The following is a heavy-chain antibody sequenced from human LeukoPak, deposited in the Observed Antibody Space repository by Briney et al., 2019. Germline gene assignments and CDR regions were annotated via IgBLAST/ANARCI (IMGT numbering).Heavy chain of an antibody. Sequence: GGSLRLSCAASGFTFSDYYMSWIRQAPGKGLEWVSYISSSGSSIYYADSVKGRFTISRDNAKNSLYLQMNSLRAEDTAVYYCARGRCSSTSCYGLNWFDPWGQGTLVTVSS. D-gene: IGHD2-2*01. CDR2: ISSSGSSI. CDR3: ARGRCSSTSCYGLNWFDP. V-gene: IGHV3-11*01. CDR1: GFTFSDYY. J-gene: IGHJ5*02.